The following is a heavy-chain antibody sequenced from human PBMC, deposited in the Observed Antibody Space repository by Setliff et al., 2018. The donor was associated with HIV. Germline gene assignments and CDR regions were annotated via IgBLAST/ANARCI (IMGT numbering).Heavy chain of an antibody. J-gene: IGHJ4*01. D-gene: IGHD3-10*01. V-gene: IGHV1-3*01. Sequence: GASVKVSCKASGGTFTSYVISWVRQAPGQGLEWMGGINVGKGDTKYSQELQGRITITRDTSANTAYMELTSLRSDDTAVYFCARGALLAVFDFDYWGHGTLVTVSS. CDR2: INVGKGDT. CDR1: GGTFTSYV. CDR3: ARGALLAVFDFDY.